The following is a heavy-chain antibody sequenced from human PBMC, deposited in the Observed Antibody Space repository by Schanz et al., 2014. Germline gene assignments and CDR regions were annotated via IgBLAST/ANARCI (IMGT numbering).Heavy chain of an antibody. V-gene: IGHV3-13*01. CDR2: IGYLGDT. Sequence: EVQLVESGGGLVQPGGSLRLSCAASGFTLSNSDMHWVRQGTGKGLEWVSTIGYLGDTYYPDSVKGRFTVSRDSGQNSLYLQMNSLRAEDTAIYYCAKLSSSGRLAGYFDYWGQGALVTVSS. CDR1: GFTLSNSD. J-gene: IGHJ4*02. D-gene: IGHD6-19*01. CDR3: AKLSSSGRLAGYFDY.